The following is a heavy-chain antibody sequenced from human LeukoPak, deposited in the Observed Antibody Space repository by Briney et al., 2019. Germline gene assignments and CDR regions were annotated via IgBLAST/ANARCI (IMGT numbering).Heavy chain of an antibody. V-gene: IGHV4-59*01. J-gene: IGHJ4*02. CDR2: IYYSGST. Sequence: SETLSLTCTVSGDSISSYYWSWIRQPPGKGLEWIGYIYYSGSTNYNPSLKSRVTISVGTSKNQFSLKLSSVTAADTAVYYCAREREWSTTMYDYWGQGTLVTVSS. CDR3: AREREWSTTMYDY. D-gene: IGHD2/OR15-2a*01. CDR1: GDSISSYY.